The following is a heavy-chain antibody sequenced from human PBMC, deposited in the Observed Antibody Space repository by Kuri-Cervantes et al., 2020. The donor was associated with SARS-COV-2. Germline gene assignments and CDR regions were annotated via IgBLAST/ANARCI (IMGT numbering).Heavy chain of an antibody. CDR2: INPNSGDT. V-gene: IGHV1-2*04. D-gene: IGHD1-14*01. Sequence: ASVKVFCKASGYTFTGYYMHWVRQAPGQGLEWVGWINPNSGDTNYAQNFQGWVTMTRDTSISTAYMELSRLRSDDTAVYYCATSGTSTDHYFDYWAQGTLVTVSS. CDR3: ATSGTSTDHYFDY. CDR1: GYTFTGYY. J-gene: IGHJ4*02.